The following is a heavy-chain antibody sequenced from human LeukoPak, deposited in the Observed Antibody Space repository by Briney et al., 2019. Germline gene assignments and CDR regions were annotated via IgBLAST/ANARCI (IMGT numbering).Heavy chain of an antibody. CDR3: AINFRSAYYFFDF. J-gene: IGHJ4*02. CDR2: IYSGGRT. Sequence: GGSLRLSCAASGFTVSSNCMSWVRQAPGKGLEWVSVIYSGGRTYYTDSVKGRFTISRDNSKNALYLQMNSLRAEDTAVYYCAINFRSAYYFFDFWGQGILVTVS. V-gene: IGHV3-53*01. CDR1: GFTVSSNC. D-gene: IGHD3-3*01.